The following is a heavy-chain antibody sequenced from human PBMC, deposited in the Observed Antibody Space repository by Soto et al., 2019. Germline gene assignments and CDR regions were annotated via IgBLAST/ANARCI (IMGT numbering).Heavy chain of an antibody. CDR3: ARDGGRGGALDS. D-gene: IGHD3-10*01. CDR2: IKRDGSSI. CDR1: GFTFSNYW. J-gene: IGHJ4*02. V-gene: IGHV3-74*01. Sequence: EVQLVESGGGLVQPGGSLRLSCAASGFTFSNYWMDWVRQAPGKGLVWVSRIKRDGSSISYADSVKGRVTISRDNAKSTLYLEMSSLRAEDTAVYYCARDGGRGGALDSWGQGTLVTVSS.